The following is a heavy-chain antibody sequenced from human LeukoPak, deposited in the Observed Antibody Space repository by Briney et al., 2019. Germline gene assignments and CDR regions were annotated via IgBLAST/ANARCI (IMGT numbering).Heavy chain of an antibody. J-gene: IGHJ4*02. Sequence: GGSLRLSCAASGFTFSSYAMNWVRQAPGKGLEWVSYISGTSNTIYYADSVKGRFTISRDNAKNSLYLQMNSLRAEDTAVYYCARDAKGSGWYSGAYFDYWGQGTLVTVSS. CDR1: GFTFSSYA. D-gene: IGHD6-19*01. CDR2: ISGTSNTI. V-gene: IGHV3-48*04. CDR3: ARDAKGSGWYSGAYFDY.